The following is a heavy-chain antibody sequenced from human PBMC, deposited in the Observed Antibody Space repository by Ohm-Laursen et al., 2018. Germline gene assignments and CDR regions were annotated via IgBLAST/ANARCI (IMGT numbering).Heavy chain of an antibody. V-gene: IGHV4-31*03. Sequence: SQTLSLTCTVSGGSISSGGYYWSWIRQHPGKGLEWIGYIYYSGSTYYNPSLKSRVTISVDTSKNQFSLKLSSVTAADTAVYCCARDDLRRYSGYDRWGQGTLVTVSS. J-gene: IGHJ5*02. CDR1: GGSISSGGYY. CDR2: IYYSGST. D-gene: IGHD5-12*01. CDR3: ARDDLRRYSGYDR.